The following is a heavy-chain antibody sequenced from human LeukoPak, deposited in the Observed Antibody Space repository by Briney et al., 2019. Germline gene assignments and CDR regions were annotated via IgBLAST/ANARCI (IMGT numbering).Heavy chain of an antibody. Sequence: SETLSLTCTVSGASIRGQYWSWFRQTPGQGLQWIAWIRISGASNSNPSLKSRVTISGDTSKNQISLKLTSVTATDTAVYYCARHQDYSWTTFYDYMDVWGKGTTVTVSS. J-gene: IGHJ6*03. CDR3: ARHQDYSWTTFYDYMDV. D-gene: IGHD4-11*01. CDR2: IRISGAS. V-gene: IGHV4-59*08. CDR1: GASIRGQY.